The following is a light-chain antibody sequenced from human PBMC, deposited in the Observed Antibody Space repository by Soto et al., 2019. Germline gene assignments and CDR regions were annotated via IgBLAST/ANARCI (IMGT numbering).Light chain of an antibody. Sequence: EIVMTQSPATLSVSPGERATLSCRASQSVSSNLAWYQPKPGQAPRLLIYGASTRATGIPARFSGSGSGTEFTLTISSLQSEDFAVYYCQQYNNWPRTFGQGTKV. J-gene: IGKJ1*01. CDR1: QSVSSN. CDR2: GAS. V-gene: IGKV3-15*01. CDR3: QQYNNWPRT.